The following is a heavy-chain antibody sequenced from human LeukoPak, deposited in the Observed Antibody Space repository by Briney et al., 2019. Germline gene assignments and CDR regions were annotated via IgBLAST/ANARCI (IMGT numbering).Heavy chain of an antibody. D-gene: IGHD3-22*01. CDR3: ARGMIVPRGFDY. CDR1: GFTFSSYS. J-gene: IGHJ4*02. V-gene: IGHV3-21*01. CDR2: ISSSSSYI. Sequence: PGGSLRLSCAASGFTFSSYSMNWVRQAPGKGLEWVSSISSSSSYIYYADSVKGRFTISRDNAKNSLYLQMYSLRAEDTAVYYCARGMIVPRGFDYWGQGTLVTVSS.